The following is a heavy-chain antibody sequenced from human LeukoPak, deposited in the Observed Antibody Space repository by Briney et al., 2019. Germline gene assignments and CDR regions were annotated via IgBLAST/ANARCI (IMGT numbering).Heavy chain of an antibody. CDR3: ARDTYYYDSSGYYQYYFDY. J-gene: IGHJ4*02. Sequence: ASVKLSCKASGYTFASYGISWVRQAPGQGLEWMGWISAYNGNTNYAQKLQGRVTMTTDTSTSTAYMELRSLRSDDTAVYYCARDTYYYDSSGYYQYYFDYWGQGTLVTVSS. CDR2: ISAYNGNT. CDR1: GYTFASYG. D-gene: IGHD3-22*01. V-gene: IGHV1-18*01.